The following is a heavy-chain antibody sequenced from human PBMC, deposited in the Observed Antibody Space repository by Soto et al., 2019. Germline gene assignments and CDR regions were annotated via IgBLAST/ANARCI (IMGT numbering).Heavy chain of an antibody. CDR2: ISGSGGST. V-gene: IGHV3-23*01. J-gene: IGHJ3*02. CDR1: GFTFSSYT. CDR3: AKDAYCSSTSCGAFDI. Sequence: GGSLRLSCAASGFTFSSYTMSWVRQAPGKGLEWVSGISGSGGSTYFADSVKGRFTISRDNSNNTLFLQINSLRAEDTALFYCAKDAYCSSTSCGAFDIWGQGTMVTVSS. D-gene: IGHD2-2*01.